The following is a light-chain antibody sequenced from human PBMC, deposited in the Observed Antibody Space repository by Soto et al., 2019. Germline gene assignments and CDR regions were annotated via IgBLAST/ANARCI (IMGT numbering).Light chain of an antibody. CDR3: QQYDSSTPT. CDR2: GAS. J-gene: IGKJ3*01. V-gene: IGKV3-20*01. CDR1: QSVSSSY. Sequence: EIVLTQSPGTLSLSPGERATLSCRASQSVSSSYLAWYQQTAGQAHRLLIYGASSRATGIPDRFSGSGSGKDFTLTISSLEQESVTLYYGQQYDSSTPTFGPGTKVDIK.